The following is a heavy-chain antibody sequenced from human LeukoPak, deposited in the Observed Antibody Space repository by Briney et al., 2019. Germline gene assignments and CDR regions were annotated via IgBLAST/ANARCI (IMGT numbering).Heavy chain of an antibody. CDR2: IYHSGST. Sequence: SETLSLTCIVSGYSITSGYYWGWIRQPPGKGLEWIGSIYHSGSTYYNPSLKSRVTISVDTSKNQFSLKLSSVTAADTAVYYCARSVIGWFDPWGQGTLVTVSS. J-gene: IGHJ5*02. D-gene: IGHD3-16*02. CDR1: GYSITSGYY. V-gene: IGHV4-38-2*02. CDR3: ARSVIGWFDP.